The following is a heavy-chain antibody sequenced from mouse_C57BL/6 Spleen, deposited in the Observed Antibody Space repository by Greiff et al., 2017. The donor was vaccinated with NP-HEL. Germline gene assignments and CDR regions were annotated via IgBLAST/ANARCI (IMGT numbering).Heavy chain of an antibody. D-gene: IGHD2-5*01. CDR2: IDPSDSYT. Sequence: VQLQQPGAELVMPGASVKLSCKASGYTFTSYWMHWVKQRPGQGLEWIGEIDPSDSYTNYNQKFKGKSTLTVDKSSSTAYMQLSSLTSEDSAVYYCATYSNYVTSYWGQGTLVTVSA. CDR3: ATYSNYVTSY. CDR1: GYTFTSYW. J-gene: IGHJ3*01. V-gene: IGHV1-69*01.